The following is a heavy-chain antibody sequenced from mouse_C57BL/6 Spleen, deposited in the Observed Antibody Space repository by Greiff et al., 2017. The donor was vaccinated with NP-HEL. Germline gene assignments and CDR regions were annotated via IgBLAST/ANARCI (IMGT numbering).Heavy chain of an antibody. J-gene: IGHJ2*01. CDR2: IDPSDSYT. Sequence: QVQLQQPGAELVMPGASVKLSCKASGYTFTSYWMHWVKQRPGQGLEWIGKIDPSDSYTNYNQKFKGKATLTVDKSSSTAYMQLSSLTSEDSAVYYCARSGNGRYYFDDWGKGTTLTVSS. CDR1: GYTFTSYW. D-gene: IGHD3-1*01. V-gene: IGHV1-69*01. CDR3: ARSGNGRYYFDD.